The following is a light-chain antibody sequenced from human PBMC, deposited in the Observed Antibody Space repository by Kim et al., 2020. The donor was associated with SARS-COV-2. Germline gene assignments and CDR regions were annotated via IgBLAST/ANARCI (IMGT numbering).Light chain of an antibody. CDR2: VNSDGSH. J-gene: IGLJ2*01. CDR1: SGHSRYA. V-gene: IGLV4-69*01. Sequence: QPVLTQSPSASASLGASVKLTCTLSSGHSRYAIAWHQQQPEKGPRYLMNVNSDGSHSKGDGIPDRFSGSSSGAERYLTISSLQSEDEADYYCQTWGTGILVFGGGTQLTVL. CDR3: QTWGTGILV.